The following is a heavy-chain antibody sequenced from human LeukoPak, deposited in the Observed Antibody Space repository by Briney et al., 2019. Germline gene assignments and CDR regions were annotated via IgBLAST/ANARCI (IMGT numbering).Heavy chain of an antibody. D-gene: IGHD3-22*01. Sequence: GRSLRLSCAASGFTFSSYGMHWVRQAPGKGLEWVAVIWYDGSNKYYADSVKGRFTSSRDNSKNTLYLQMNSLRAEDAAVYYCARDYYDSSGYYYGDYFDYWGQGTLVTVSS. CDR3: ARDYYDSSGYYYGDYFDY. V-gene: IGHV3-33*01. CDR1: GFTFSSYG. J-gene: IGHJ4*02. CDR2: IWYDGSNK.